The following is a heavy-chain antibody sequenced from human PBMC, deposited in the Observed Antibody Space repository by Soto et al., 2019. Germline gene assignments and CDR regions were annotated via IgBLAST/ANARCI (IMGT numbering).Heavy chain of an antibody. Sequence: SEPMSLTCTVSGGSISSFCWSWIRQPPGKGLEWIGYIYYSGSTNYNPSLKSRVTISVDTSKNQFSLKLSSVTAADTAVYYCARVWGGAFDIWGQGTMVTVSS. CDR3: ARVWGGAFDI. CDR1: GGSISSFC. D-gene: IGHD3-10*01. CDR2: IYYSGST. V-gene: IGHV4-59*01. J-gene: IGHJ3*02.